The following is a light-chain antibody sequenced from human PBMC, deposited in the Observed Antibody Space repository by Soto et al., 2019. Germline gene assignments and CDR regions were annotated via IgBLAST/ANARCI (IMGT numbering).Light chain of an antibody. J-gene: IGKJ4*01. CDR3: QQSYSTPLT. Sequence: DIQMTQSPSSLSASVGDRVTITCRASQSISSYLNWYQQKPGKAPKLLIYAASSFHSGGPSRFSVSGSVTDFTLTISSLQPEDFATYYCQQSYSTPLTCGGGTKVEIK. CDR1: QSISSY. V-gene: IGKV1-39*01. CDR2: AAS.